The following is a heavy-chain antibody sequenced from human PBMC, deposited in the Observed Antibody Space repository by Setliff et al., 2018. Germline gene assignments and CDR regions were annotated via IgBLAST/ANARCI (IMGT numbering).Heavy chain of an antibody. CDR1: GDSIFDNY. Sequence: SETLSLTCSVSGDSIFDNYWSWIRQSPGRGLEWIAYISYTGSTNYNPSLKSRVTISLDTPKNHFSLNLRSVTAADTAVYYCAAPGGGSYRFWGQGTLVTVSS. D-gene: IGHD1-26*01. CDR3: AAPGGGSYRF. CDR2: ISYTGST. V-gene: IGHV4-59*08. J-gene: IGHJ4*02.